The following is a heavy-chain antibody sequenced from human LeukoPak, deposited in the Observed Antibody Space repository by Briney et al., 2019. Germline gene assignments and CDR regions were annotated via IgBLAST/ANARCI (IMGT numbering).Heavy chain of an antibody. CDR3: AKDLNYGFDS. CDR2: ISGSGDKT. V-gene: IGHV3-23*01. J-gene: IGHJ4*02. CDR1: GFTYSGYA. Sequence: GGSLRLSCVVSGFTYSGYALSWVRQAPGKGLEGVSAISGSGDKTFYAESVRGRFAISRDNSKNTLYLQMNSLRAEDTAVYYCAKDLNYGFDSWGQGTLVTVSS. D-gene: IGHD3-10*01.